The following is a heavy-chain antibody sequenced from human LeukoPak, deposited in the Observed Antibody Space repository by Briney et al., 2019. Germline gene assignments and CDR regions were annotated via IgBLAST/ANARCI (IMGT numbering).Heavy chain of an antibody. V-gene: IGHV1-69*13. Sequence: SVKVSCKASGGTFSSYAISWVRQAPGQGLEWMGGIVPIFGTANYAQKFQGRVTITADESTSTAYMELSSLRSEDTAVYHCARDSGYSYGVDYWGQGTLVTVSS. CDR1: GGTFSSYA. CDR3: ARDSGYSYGVDY. CDR2: IVPIFGTA. D-gene: IGHD5-18*01. J-gene: IGHJ4*02.